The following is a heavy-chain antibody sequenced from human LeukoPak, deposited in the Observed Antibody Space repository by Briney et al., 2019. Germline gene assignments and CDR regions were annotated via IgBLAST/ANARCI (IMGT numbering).Heavy chain of an antibody. J-gene: IGHJ3*02. D-gene: IGHD3-10*01. CDR2: IYYSGST. CDR3: ARERWFGELSAFDI. Sequence: SETLSLTCTVSGGSISSYYWSWIRQPPGKGLEWIGYIYYSGSTNYNPSLKSRVTISVDTSKSQFSLKLSSVTAADTAVYYCARERWFGELSAFDIWGQGTMVIVSS. V-gene: IGHV4-59*01. CDR1: GGSISSYY.